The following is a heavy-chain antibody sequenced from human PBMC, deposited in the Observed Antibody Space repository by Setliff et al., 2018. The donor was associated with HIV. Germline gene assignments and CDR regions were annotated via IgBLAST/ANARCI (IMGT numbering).Heavy chain of an antibody. Sequence: SETLSLTCSVSGVSIKTYYWNWVRQSGTGLEWIGEINYSGNTNYNPSLKTRFTISVDKSKNQFFLNLKSVTAADTAVYFCARADSGSGINFNPLTWGQGTLVTVSS. CDR3: ARADSGSGINFNPLT. J-gene: IGHJ5*02. CDR1: GVSIKTYY. D-gene: IGHD3-10*01. V-gene: IGHV4-59*12. CDR2: INYSGNT.